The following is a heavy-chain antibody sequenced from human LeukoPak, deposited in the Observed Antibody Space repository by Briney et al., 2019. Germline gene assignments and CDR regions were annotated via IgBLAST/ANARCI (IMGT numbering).Heavy chain of an antibody. J-gene: IGHJ4*02. D-gene: IGHD1-26*01. CDR2: IYPGDSET. CDR1: GYNFANYW. Sequence: GESLQISCKGSGYNFANYWIGWVRQMPGKGLEWMGIIYPGDSETRYSPSFQGQVTISADKSISTAYLQWSSLKASDTAMYYCARRRDLYSGSYYPFDYWGQGTLVTVSS. CDR3: ARRRDLYSGSYYPFDY. V-gene: IGHV5-51*01.